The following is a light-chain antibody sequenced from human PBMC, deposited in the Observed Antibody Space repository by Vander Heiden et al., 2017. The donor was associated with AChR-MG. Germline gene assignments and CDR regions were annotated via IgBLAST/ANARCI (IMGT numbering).Light chain of an antibody. CDR2: DVS. CDR3: SSYTSSSTRCV. Sequence: QSALTQPASVPRSPGQSITISCTGTSSDVGGYNYVSWYQQHPGKAPKLMIYDVSNRPSGVSNRFSGSKSGNTASLTISGLQAEDEADYYCSSYTSSSTRCVFGTGTKVTVL. J-gene: IGLJ1*01. V-gene: IGLV2-14*03. CDR1: SSDVGGYNY.